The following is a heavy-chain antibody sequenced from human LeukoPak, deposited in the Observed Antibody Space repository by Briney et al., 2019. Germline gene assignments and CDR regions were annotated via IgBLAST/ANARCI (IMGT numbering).Heavy chain of an antibody. CDR3: ARDQWLQSNYYMDV. J-gene: IGHJ6*03. CDR2: ISTSSSYI. CDR1: GFTFSDYY. Sequence: GGSLRLSCAASGFTFSDYYMNWVRQAPGKGLEWVSPISTSSSYIYYADSVKGRFTISRDNAKNSLHLQMNSLRAEDTAVYYCARDQWLQSNYYMDVWGKGTTVTVSS. V-gene: IGHV3-21*01. D-gene: IGHD5-24*01.